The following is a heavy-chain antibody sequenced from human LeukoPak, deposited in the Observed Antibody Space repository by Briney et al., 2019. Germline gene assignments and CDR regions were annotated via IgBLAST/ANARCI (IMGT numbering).Heavy chain of an antibody. D-gene: IGHD1-14*01. CDR1: GYTFTSYY. CDR2: INPSGGST. J-gene: IGHJ6*02. CDR3: ARGAGTTYYYYHYGMDV. Sequence: ASVKVSCKASGYTFTSYYMHWVRQAPGQGLEWMGIINPSGGSTSYAQKFQGRVTMTRDTSTSTVYMELSSLRSEDTAVYYCARGAGTTYYYYHYGMDVWGQGTTVTVSS. V-gene: IGHV1-46*01.